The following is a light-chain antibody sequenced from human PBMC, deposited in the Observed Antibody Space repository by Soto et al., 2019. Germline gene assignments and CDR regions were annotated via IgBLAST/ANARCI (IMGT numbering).Light chain of an antibody. Sequence: DIQMTQSPSSLSASVGDRVTITCRASQGITNHLAWFQQKPGKAPKSLIYAASSLHSGVPSKFSGSGSGTHFPPTLRSRQPEDFTLCSCQQHNSYPITFGQGTRLEIK. V-gene: IGKV1-16*02. CDR2: AAS. CDR3: QQHNSYPIT. J-gene: IGKJ5*01. CDR1: QGITNH.